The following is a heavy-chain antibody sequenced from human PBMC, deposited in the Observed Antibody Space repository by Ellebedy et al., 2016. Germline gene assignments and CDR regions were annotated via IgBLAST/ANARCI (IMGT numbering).Heavy chain of an antibody. CDR3: AKVLGSGSYDYYYYMDV. Sequence: GESLKISXAASGFTFSSYAMSWVRQAPGKGLEWVSAISGSGGSTYYADSVKGRFTISRDNSKNTLYLQMNSLRAEDTAVYYCAKVLGSGSYDYYYYMDVWGKGTTVTVSS. D-gene: IGHD1-26*01. J-gene: IGHJ6*03. V-gene: IGHV3-23*01. CDR2: ISGSGGST. CDR1: GFTFSSYA.